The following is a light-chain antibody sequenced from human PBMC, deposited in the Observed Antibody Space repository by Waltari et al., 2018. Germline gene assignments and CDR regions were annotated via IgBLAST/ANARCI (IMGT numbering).Light chain of an antibody. Sequence: DIQLTQSPSSLSASVGDRVTINCRSSEGISSWLAWYQQRPGKAPKLLVFKASSLQSWVPSRFSGSGSGTDFTLTISSLQPEDFATYYCQYYNSAPYIFGQGTKVEIK. CDR1: EGISSW. V-gene: IGKV1-5*03. CDR2: KAS. CDR3: QYYNSAPYI. J-gene: IGKJ2*01.